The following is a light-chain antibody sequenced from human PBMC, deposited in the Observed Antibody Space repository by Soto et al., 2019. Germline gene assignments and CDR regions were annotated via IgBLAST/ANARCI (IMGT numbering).Light chain of an antibody. CDR3: SSYTSSPDVV. J-gene: IGLJ2*01. CDR2: DVS. CDR1: SSDVGGYNY. V-gene: IGLV2-14*01. Sequence: QSALTQPASVSGSPGQSITISCTGTSSDVGGYNYVSWYQQHPGKAPKLMIYDVSNRPSGVSNRFSGSKSGNTASLTISGLQAEDEADYYCSSYTSSPDVVFGGGTKHTVL.